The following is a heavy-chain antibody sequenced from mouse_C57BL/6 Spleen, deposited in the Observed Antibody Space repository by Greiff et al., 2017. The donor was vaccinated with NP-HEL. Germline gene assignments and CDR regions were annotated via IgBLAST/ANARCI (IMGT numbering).Heavy chain of an antibody. V-gene: IGHV1-62-2*01. D-gene: IGHD1-1*01. CDR1: GYTFTEYT. Sequence: VQLQQSGAELVKPGASVKLSCKASGYTFTEYTIHWVKQRSGQGLEWIGWFYPGRGSIKYNEKFKDKATLTADKSSSTVYMELSRLTSEDSAVYFCARHGGLPYYGSSSGWLAYWGQGTLVTVSA. CDR2: FYPGRGSI. CDR3: ARHGGLPYYGSSSGWLAY. J-gene: IGHJ3*01.